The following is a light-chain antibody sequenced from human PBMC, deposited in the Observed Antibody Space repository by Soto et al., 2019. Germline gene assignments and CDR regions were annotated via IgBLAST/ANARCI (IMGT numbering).Light chain of an antibody. J-gene: IGLJ2*01. V-gene: IGLV2-23*02. CDR3: CSYAGSSTHVV. Sequence: QSALTQPASVSGSPGQSITISCTGNSADVGSYNLVSWYQQHPGKAPKLMIYEVSKRPSGVSNRFSGSKSGNTASLTISGLQAEDEADYSCCSYAGSSTHVVFGGGTKLTVL. CDR1: SADVGSYNL. CDR2: EVS.